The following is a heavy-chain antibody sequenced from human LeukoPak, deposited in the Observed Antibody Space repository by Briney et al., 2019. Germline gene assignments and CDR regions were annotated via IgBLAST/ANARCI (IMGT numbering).Heavy chain of an antibody. J-gene: IGHJ4*02. CDR2: IYPDDSDT. D-gene: IGHD1-1*01. CDR1: AYKFINYW. V-gene: IGHV5-51*01. Sequence: GESLKISCKGAAYKFINYWIAWVRQRPGEGLAWMGIIYPDDSDTRYSPSFQGQVTISADKSISTAYLQWTSLKASDTAIYYCARRDTTYFDYWGQGSLSLSRQ. CDR3: ARRDTTYFDY.